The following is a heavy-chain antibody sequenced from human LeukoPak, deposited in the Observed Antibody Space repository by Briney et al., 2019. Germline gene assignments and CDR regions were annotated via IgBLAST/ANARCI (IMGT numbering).Heavy chain of an antibody. CDR3: ARLREYYGDPHYFDY. J-gene: IGHJ4*02. D-gene: IGHD4-17*01. CDR2: IKQEGSEK. V-gene: IGHV3-7*03. Sequence: LAGGSLRLSCAASGFTFSSYWMSWVRQAPGKGLEWVANIKQEGSEKYYVDSVKGRFTISRDNAKNSLYLQMNSLRAEDTAVYYCARLREYYGDPHYFDYWGQGTLVTVSS. CDR1: GFTFSSYW.